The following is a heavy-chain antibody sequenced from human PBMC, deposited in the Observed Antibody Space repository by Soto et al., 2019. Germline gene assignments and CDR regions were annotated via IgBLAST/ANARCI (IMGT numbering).Heavy chain of an antibody. CDR2: INPNSGDT. V-gene: IGHV1-2*02. CDR1: GYTFTGSS. D-gene: IGHD7-27*01. Sequence: QVQLVQSGAEVKKPGASVNVSCEASGYTFTGSSIHWVRQAPGQGLEWMGYINPNSGDTIFAQKVQGRVTMTRDTSSSTAYMELSRVASDDTAVYYCARDLTGDPNYWGQGTLVTVSS. J-gene: IGHJ4*02. CDR3: ARDLTGDPNY.